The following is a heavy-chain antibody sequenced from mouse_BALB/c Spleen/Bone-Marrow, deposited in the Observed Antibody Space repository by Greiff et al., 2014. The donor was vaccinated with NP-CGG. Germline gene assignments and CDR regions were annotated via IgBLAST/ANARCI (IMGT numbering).Heavy chain of an antibody. Sequence: EVQLVESVAELVKPGASVKLSCTASGFNIKDTYMHWVKQRPEQGLEWIGRIDPANGNTKYDPKFQGKATITADTSSNTAYLQLSSRTSEDTAVYYCAMITTGAWFAYWGQGTLVTVSA. J-gene: IGHJ3*01. CDR1: GFNIKDTY. D-gene: IGHD2-4*01. CDR2: IDPANGNT. CDR3: AMITTGAWFAY. V-gene: IGHV14-3*02.